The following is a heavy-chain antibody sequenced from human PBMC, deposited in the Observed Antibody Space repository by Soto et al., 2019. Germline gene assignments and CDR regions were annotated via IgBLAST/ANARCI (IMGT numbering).Heavy chain of an antibody. Sequence: ASVKVSCKASGYTFTSYGISWVRQAPGQGLEWMGWIGAYNGKTNNAQKLQGRVTMTTDTSTSTAYMELRSLGSDDTAVYYCARDRLGATGDYWGQGTLVTVSS. CDR3: ARDRLGATGDY. D-gene: IGHD1-26*01. V-gene: IGHV1-18*01. CDR1: GYTFTSYG. CDR2: IGAYNGKT. J-gene: IGHJ4*02.